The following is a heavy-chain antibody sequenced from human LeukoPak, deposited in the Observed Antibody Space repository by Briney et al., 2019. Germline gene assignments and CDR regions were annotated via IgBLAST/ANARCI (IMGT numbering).Heavy chain of an antibody. CDR1: GYRYSDYW. J-gene: IGHJ4*02. CDR3: ARTTTYSSGWYGAY. V-gene: IGHV5-51*01. CDR2: IYGGDSET. Sequence: GESLKIPCKGSGYRYSDYWTGSARQMPGKGLEWMGIIYGGDSETRYSPSLQGQVTLSADKSINTAYLQWSSLKASDTDMYYCARTTTYSSGWYGAYWGQGTLVTVSS. D-gene: IGHD6-19*01.